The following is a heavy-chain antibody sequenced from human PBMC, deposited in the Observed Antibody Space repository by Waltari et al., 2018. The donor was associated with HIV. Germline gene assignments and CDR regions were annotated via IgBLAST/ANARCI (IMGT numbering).Heavy chain of an antibody. Sequence: VQLVESGGGSIKKGGYLRLSCAGSGISVRNHWMDWFRQGPGKGLVWVARINSDGSTRNYADAVKGRFVISRDNSRNTVYLQLNSVKVEDTAVYFCARASHYIEFSTFDGDYYFDLWGRGTRVAVSS. V-gene: IGHV3-74*01. CDR3: ARASHYIEFSTFDGDYYFDL. J-gene: IGHJ4*02. CDR2: INSDGSTR. D-gene: IGHD3-9*01. CDR1: GISVRNHW.